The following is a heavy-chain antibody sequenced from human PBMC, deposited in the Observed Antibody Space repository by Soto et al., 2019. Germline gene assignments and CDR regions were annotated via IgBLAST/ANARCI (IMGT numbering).Heavy chain of an antibody. D-gene: IGHD3-16*01. CDR3: ARDLKGETTFVYYYYYIDV. CDR2: INHRGGT. J-gene: IGHJ6*03. Sequence: SDTLSLTCAHNGESFHSYYLYWNSGRKLPGKGLEWIGEINHRGGTNYNPSLKSRVTISLDTSKNQFSLKLSSVTAADTAVYFCARDLKGETTFVYYYYYIDVWGEGTTVS. CDR1: GESFHSYYLY. V-gene: IGHV4-34*01.